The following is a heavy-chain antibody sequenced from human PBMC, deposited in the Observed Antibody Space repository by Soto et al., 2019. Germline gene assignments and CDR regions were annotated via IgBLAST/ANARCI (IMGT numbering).Heavy chain of an antibody. Sequence: EVQLLESGGGWLQPGGSLRLSFPASGFTFRAYAMTWVRQAPGKGLEWVSGISVSGDSTYYAGSVKGRFTISRDNSKSTLYLQMNSLRAEDTAVYYCAKIFRYGDPEYWGQGALVTVSS. D-gene: IGHD7-27*01. CDR2: ISVSGDST. CDR3: AKIFRYGDPEY. V-gene: IGHV3-23*01. CDR1: GFTFRAYA. J-gene: IGHJ4*02.